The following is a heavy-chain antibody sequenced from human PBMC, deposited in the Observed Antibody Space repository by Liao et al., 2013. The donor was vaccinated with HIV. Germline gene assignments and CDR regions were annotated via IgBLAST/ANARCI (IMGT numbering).Heavy chain of an antibody. CDR3: ARDWGSIVGARWYFDL. CDR2: IYTSGST. J-gene: IGHJ2*01. D-gene: IGHD1-26*01. CDR1: GGSISSYY. V-gene: IGHV4-4*07. Sequence: QVQLLESGPGLVKPSETLSLTCTVSGGSISSYYWSWIRQPAGKGLELIGRIYTSGSTNYNPSLKSRVTMSVDTSKNHFSLKLRSVTAADTAVYYCARDWGSIVGARWYFDLWGRGTLVTVSS.